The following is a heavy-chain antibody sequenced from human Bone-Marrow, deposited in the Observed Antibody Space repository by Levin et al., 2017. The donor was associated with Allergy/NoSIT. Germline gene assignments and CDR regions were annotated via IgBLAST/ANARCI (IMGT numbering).Heavy chain of an antibody. CDR2: IYSSGST. J-gene: IGHJ4*02. CDR3: ASNADLGF. V-gene: IGHV3-53*01. CDR1: GFIVSRNY. D-gene: IGHD3-16*01. Sequence: HPGGSLRLSCAASGFIVSRNYMNWVRQAPGKGLEWVSLIYSSGSTHYADSVRGRFTISRDNSKNTLYLQMSSLRVEDTAVYYCASNADLGFWGQGTVVTVSS.